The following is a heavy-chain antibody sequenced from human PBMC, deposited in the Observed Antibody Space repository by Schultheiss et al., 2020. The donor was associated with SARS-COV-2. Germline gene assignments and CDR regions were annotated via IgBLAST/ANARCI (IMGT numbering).Heavy chain of an antibody. CDR2: IYHGGST. Sequence: SETLSLTCTVSGGSVSSYYWSWVRQPPGKGLEWIGEIYHGGSTNYNPSLKSRVTISVDKSKNQFSLKLRSVTAADTAVYYCAREGGEWVYHWFDPWGQGTQVTVSS. V-gene: IGHV4-4*02. J-gene: IGHJ5*02. CDR1: GGSVSSYY. D-gene: IGHD3-3*01. CDR3: AREGGEWVYHWFDP.